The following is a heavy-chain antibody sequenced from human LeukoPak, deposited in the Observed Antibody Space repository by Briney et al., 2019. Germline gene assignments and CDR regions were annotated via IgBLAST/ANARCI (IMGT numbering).Heavy chain of an antibody. V-gene: IGHV3-30*02. CDR1: GFTFSNYG. D-gene: IGHD6-19*01. CDR3: AKGLYSSGWYWGA. Sequence: PGGSLRLSCAASGFTFSNYGMHWVRQAPGKGLEGVAFIRYDGTNKYYADSVKGRFTISRDNSKNTMYLQMNSLRAEDTAVYYCAKGLYSSGWYWGAWGQGTLVTVSS. J-gene: IGHJ4*02. CDR2: IRYDGTNK.